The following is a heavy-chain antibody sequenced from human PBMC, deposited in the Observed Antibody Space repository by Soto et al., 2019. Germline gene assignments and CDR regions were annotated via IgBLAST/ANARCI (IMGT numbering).Heavy chain of an antibody. J-gene: IGHJ4*02. D-gene: IGHD2-21*02. CDR3: TTDRSAGCGGDCHFDY. V-gene: IGHV3-30*03. CDR1: GFTFSSHG. CDR2: ISHDGRAD. Sequence: QVQLVESGGGVVQPGRSLRLSCAASGFTFSSHGMHWVRQAPGKGLEWVSVISHDGRADYYAESVRGRFTISRDNSKNPRYLQLNGLRPQGSAVYDCTTDRSAGCGGDCHFDYWGQASLVSVSS.